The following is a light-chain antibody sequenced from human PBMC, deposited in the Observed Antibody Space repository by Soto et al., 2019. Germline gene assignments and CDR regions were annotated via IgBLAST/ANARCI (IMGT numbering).Light chain of an antibody. V-gene: IGKV3-11*01. CDR1: QSISRD. Sequence: ETVLTQSPAPLSLSPGERATLSCRASQSISRDLAWYQQKPGQPPRLLICDVSNRATGVPARFSGSGSGTDFTLTISSLEPEDFAVYYCQQRNNWPLTFGQGTKVEIK. CDR2: DVS. J-gene: IGKJ1*01. CDR3: QQRNNWPLT.